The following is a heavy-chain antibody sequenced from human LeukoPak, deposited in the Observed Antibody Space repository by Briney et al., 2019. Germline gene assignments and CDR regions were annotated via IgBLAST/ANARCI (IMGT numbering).Heavy chain of an antibody. CDR3: ARARGWQPNYYYYYMDV. CDR1: GFTFNSYA. CDR2: IWYDGSNK. D-gene: IGHD2-15*01. Sequence: GGSLRLSCIPSGFTFNSYAKFWVCQAPGKGLEWVSLIWYDGSNKYYADSVKGRFTISRDNSKNTLYLQMNSLRAEDTAVYYCARARGWQPNYYYYYMDVWGTGTTVTVSS. V-gene: IGHV3-33*07. J-gene: IGHJ6*03.